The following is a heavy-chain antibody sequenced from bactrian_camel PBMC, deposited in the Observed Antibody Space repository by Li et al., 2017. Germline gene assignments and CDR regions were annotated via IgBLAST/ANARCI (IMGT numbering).Heavy chain of an antibody. CDR2: IDFGARIF. CDR1: GFSFSSYW. Sequence: HVQLVESGGRLVQPGGSLTLSCAASGFSFSSYWMYWVRQAPGKGLEWVSTIDFGARIFYYADSVKGRFTISRDNPKNTVYLQMNSLKPEDTAVYYCVRDRGTLPKADFGHWGQGTQVTVS. J-gene: IGHJ6*01. V-gene: IGHV3S1*01. CDR3: VRDRGTLPKADFGH.